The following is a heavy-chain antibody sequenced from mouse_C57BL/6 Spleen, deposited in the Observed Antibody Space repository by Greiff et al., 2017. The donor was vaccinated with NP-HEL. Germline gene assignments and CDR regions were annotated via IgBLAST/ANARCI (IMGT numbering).Heavy chain of an antibody. CDR3: ARRTDNFLYYFDY. Sequence: EVPLVESGGGLVKPGGSLKLSCAASGFTFSDYGMHWVRQAPEKGLEWVAYISSGSSTIYYADTVKGRFTISRDNAKNTLFLQMTSLRSEDTAMYYCARRTDNFLYYFDYWGQGTTLTVSS. CDR1: GFTFSDYG. V-gene: IGHV5-17*01. D-gene: IGHD3-3*01. CDR2: ISSGSSTI. J-gene: IGHJ2*01.